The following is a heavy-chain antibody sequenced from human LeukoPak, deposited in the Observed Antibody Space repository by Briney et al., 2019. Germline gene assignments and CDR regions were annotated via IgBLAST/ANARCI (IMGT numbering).Heavy chain of an antibody. Sequence: SQTLSLTCTVSGGSISSGGYYWSWIRPHPGKGLEWSGYIYYSGSTYYNPSLKSRVTISVDTSKNQFSLKLSSVTAADTAVYYCARVLRGMVRDPYYMDVWGKGTTDTVSS. V-gene: IGHV4-31*03. D-gene: IGHD3-10*01. CDR3: ARVLRGMVRDPYYMDV. CDR2: IYYSGST. CDR1: GGSISSGGYY. J-gene: IGHJ6*03.